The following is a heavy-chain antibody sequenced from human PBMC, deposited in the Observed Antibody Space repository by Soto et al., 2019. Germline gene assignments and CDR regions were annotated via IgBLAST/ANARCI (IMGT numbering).Heavy chain of an antibody. Sequence: EVQLSESGGGLVQPGGSLRLSCAASGFTFSRYGMSWVRQAPGKGLEWVSAITGSGDSTYYADSVKGRFTISRDSSNNTVYLQMNSWRADDTAVYYCVKLRLELLYLDSWGLGALVIVSS. V-gene: IGHV3-23*01. D-gene: IGHD1-7*01. J-gene: IGHJ4*02. CDR2: ITGSGDST. CDR1: GFTFSRYG. CDR3: VKLRLELLYLDS.